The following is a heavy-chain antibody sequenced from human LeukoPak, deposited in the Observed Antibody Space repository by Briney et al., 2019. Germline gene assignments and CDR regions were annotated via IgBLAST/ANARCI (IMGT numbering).Heavy chain of an antibody. CDR3: ASLVRPDY. D-gene: IGHD6-6*01. V-gene: IGHV3-9*01. CDR1: GFTFDDYA. Sequence: GGSLRLSCAASGFTFDDYAMHWLRQAPGKGLEWVSDISWNSGSIGYADSVKGRFTISRDNAKNSLYLQINSLRAEDTALYYCASLVRPDYWGQGTLVTVSS. CDR2: ISWNSGSI. J-gene: IGHJ4*02.